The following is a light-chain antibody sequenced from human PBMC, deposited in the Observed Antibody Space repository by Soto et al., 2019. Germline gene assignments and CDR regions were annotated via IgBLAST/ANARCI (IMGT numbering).Light chain of an antibody. CDR2: GAS. J-gene: IGKJ5*01. CDR1: QSVAANY. CDR3: QVRTNWSIA. Sequence: EVVLTQSPGTLSLSPGERATLSCRASQSVAANYLAWYQQKRGQAPRLLIYGASSRATGIPDRFSGSGSGTDFTLTISRLEPEDFSVYYCQVRTNWSIAFGRGTRLETK. V-gene: IGKV3D-20*02.